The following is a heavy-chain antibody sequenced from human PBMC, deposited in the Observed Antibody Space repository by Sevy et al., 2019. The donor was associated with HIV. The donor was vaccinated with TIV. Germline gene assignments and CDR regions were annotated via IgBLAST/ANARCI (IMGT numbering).Heavy chain of an antibody. CDR2: INHSGST. CDR3: ARGSLSEGYVGVWFDP. D-gene: IGHD3-16*01. V-gene: IGHV4-34*01. J-gene: IGHJ5*02. Sequence: SETLSLTCAVYGGSFSGYYWSWIRQPPGKGLEWIGEINHSGSTNYNPSLKSRVTISVDTSKNQFSLKLSSVTAADTAVYYCARGSLSEGYVGVWFDPWGQGILVTVSS. CDR1: GGSFSGYY.